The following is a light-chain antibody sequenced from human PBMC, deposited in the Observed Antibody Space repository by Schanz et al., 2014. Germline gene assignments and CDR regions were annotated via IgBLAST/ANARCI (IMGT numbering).Light chain of an antibody. CDR1: SSDVGGYNY. V-gene: IGLV2-14*03. CDR2: DVS. CDR3: SSYTTSPLGV. Sequence: QSALTQPASVSGSPGQSITISCTGTSSDVGGYNYVSWYQHHPGKAPKLMIFDVSNRPSGVSNRFSGSKSGNTASLTISGLQAEDEADYYCSSYTTSPLGVFGGGTKLTVL. J-gene: IGLJ3*02.